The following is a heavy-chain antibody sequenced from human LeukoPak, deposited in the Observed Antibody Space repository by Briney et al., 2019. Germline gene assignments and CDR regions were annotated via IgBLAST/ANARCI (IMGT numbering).Heavy chain of an antibody. D-gene: IGHD5-24*01. CDR3: AREGLRNVHNPLGY. V-gene: IGHV4-39*02. CDR2: ISYSGTN. Sequence: SETLSLTCTVSGGSVSSSSYYWGWIRQSPGKGLEWIGSISYSGTNYNNPSLKSRVSISIDTSKNQFSVKLTSVTAADTAVYYCAREGLRNVHNPLGYWGQGTLVTVPS. J-gene: IGHJ4*02. CDR1: GGSVSSSSYY.